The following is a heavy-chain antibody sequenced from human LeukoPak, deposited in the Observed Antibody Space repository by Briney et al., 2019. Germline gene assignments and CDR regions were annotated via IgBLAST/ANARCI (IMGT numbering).Heavy chain of an antibody. D-gene: IGHD1-1*01. CDR1: GFTFSSYS. CDR3: ARDRTGILHPYDAFDI. V-gene: IGHV3-21*01. J-gene: IGHJ3*02. CDR2: ISSSSSYI. Sequence: PGGSLRLSCAASGFTFSSYSMNWVRQAPGKGLEWVSSISSSSSYIYYADSVKGRFTISRDNAKNSLYLQMNSLRAEDTAVYYCARDRTGILHPYDAFDIWGQGTMVTVSS.